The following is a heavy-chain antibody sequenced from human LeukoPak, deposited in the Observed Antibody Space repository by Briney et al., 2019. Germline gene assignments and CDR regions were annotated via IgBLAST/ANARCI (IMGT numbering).Heavy chain of an antibody. CDR1: GSTFSSYG. CDR2: VIGSGGTT. CDR3: AKSFSPGSIDTSFDS. V-gene: IGHV3-23*01. Sequence: GGSLRLSCAASGSTFSSYGMSWVRQAPGKGLEWVSGVIGSGGTTYYADSVKGRLTISRDNSKNTLYLQMNSLRAEDTAIYYCAKSFSPGSIDTSFDSWGQGTLVTVSS. J-gene: IGHJ4*02. D-gene: IGHD6-6*01.